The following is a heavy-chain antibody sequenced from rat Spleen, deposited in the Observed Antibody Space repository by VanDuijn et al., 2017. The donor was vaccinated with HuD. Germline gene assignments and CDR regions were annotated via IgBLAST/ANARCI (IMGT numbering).Heavy chain of an antibody. J-gene: IGHJ2*01. CDR2: ISSGGST. CDR3: ARDGLRVYLPLFDY. Sequence: QVQLKESGPGLVQPSQTLSLTCTVSGFSLTSNGVSWVRQPPGKGLEWIAAISSGGSTYYNSALKSRLSISRDTSKSQVFLKMSSLKTEDTATYYCARDGLRVYLPLFDYWGQGVMVTVSS. D-gene: IGHD1-4*01. V-gene: IGHV2S12*01. CDR1: GFSLTSNG.